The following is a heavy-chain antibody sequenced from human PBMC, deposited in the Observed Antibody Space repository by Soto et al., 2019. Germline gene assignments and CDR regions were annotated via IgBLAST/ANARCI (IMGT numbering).Heavy chain of an antibody. V-gene: IGHV3-23*01. CDR1: GLTFGSRA. D-gene: IGHD3-10*01. CDR2: ITDTGGDA. CDR3: ARGSTDSYPGSRIFDF. J-gene: IGHJ4*02. Sequence: EVQLLESGGDLKQPGGSLRLSCVASGLTFGSRAMTWVRQAPGEGLQWVSTITDTGGDAKYADSVRSRFVISRDNSKKTLYLQMTSLTAEDSAMYYCARGSTDSYPGSRIFDFWGRGTLVTVSS.